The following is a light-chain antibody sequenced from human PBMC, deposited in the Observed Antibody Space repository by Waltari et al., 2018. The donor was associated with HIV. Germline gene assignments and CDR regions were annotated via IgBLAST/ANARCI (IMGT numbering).Light chain of an antibody. CDR2: RNN. V-gene: IGLV1-47*01. J-gene: IGLJ2*01. CDR1: RSNIGSNY. Sequence: QSVLTQPPAASGTPGQRVTISCSGSRSNIGSNYVYWYQQFPGTAPKLLIYRNNYRASGVPDRIAGSKSGTAAYLAISGLRSEDEADYYCVAWDDTLSALFFGGGTKLTVL. CDR3: VAWDDTLSALF.